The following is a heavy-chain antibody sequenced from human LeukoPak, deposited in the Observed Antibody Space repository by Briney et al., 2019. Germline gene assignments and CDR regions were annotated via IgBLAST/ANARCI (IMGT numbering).Heavy chain of an antibody. CDR2: IYYSGST. D-gene: IGHD3-9*01. CDR1: GGSISSSSYY. Sequence: SETLSLTCTVSGGSISSSSYYWGWIRQPPGKGLEWIGSIYYSGSTYYNPSLKSRVTISVDTSKNQFSLKLSSVTAADTAVYYCARERIFWGGILTGYYRGMDVWGQGTTVTVSS. CDR3: ARERIFWGGILTGYYRGMDV. V-gene: IGHV4-39*07. J-gene: IGHJ6*02.